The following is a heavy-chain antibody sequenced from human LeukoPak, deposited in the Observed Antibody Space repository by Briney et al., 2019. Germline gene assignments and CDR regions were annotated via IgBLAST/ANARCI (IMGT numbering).Heavy chain of an antibody. Sequence: SETLSLTCAVYGGSFSGYYWSWIRQPPGKGLEWIGEINHSGSTNYNPSLKSRVTISVDTSKNQFSLKLSSVTAADTAVYYCARGSQITMVRGVIITGRQYNWFDPWGQGTLVTVSS. CDR2: INHSGST. CDR1: GGSFSGYY. V-gene: IGHV4-34*01. D-gene: IGHD3-10*01. CDR3: ARGSQITMVRGVIITGRQYNWFDP. J-gene: IGHJ5*02.